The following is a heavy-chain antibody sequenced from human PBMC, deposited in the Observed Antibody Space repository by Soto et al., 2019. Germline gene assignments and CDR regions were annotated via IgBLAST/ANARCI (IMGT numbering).Heavy chain of an antibody. CDR3: ARALYSSSWGVTEYFQH. D-gene: IGHD6-13*01. Sequence: ASVKVSCKASGGTFSSYTISWVRQAPGQGLEWMGRIIPILGIANYAQKFQGRVTITADKSTSTAYMELSSLRSEDTAVYYCARALYSSSWGVTEYFQHWGQGTLVTVSS. V-gene: IGHV1-69*02. CDR1: GGTFSSYT. CDR2: IIPILGIA. J-gene: IGHJ1*01.